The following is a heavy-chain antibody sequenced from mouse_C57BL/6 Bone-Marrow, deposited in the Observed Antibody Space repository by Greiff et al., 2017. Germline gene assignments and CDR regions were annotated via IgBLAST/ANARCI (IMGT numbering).Heavy chain of an antibody. Sequence: QVQLQQPGAELVKPGASVKMSCKASGYTFTSYWLTWVKQRPGQGLEWIGDIYPGSGSTNYNEKFKSKATLTVDTSSSTAYMQLSSLTSEDSAVYYCASYYGSSYCWYFDVWGTGTTVTVSS. D-gene: IGHD1-1*01. CDR3: ASYYGSSYCWYFDV. CDR2: IYPGSGST. V-gene: IGHV1-55*01. CDR1: GYTFTSYW. J-gene: IGHJ1*03.